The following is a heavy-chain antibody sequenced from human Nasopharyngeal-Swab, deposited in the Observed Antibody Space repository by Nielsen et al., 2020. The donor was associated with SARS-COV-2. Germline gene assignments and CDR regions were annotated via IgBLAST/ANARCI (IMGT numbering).Heavy chain of an antibody. CDR3: ARDLFYLDY. V-gene: IGHV3-7*01. CDR2: IKQDGSEK. Sequence: GGSLRLSCAGSGFTLSTYWMSWVRQAPGKGLEWVANIKQDGSEKYYADSVKGRFTISRDNSKNTLYLQMNSLRAEDTAVYYCARDLFYLDYWGQGTLVTVSS. CDR1: GFTLSTYW. J-gene: IGHJ4*02. D-gene: IGHD3-16*02.